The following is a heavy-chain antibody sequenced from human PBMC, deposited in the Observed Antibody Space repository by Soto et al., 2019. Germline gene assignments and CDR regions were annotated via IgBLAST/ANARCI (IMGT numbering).Heavy chain of an antibody. CDR2: ISGYDGST. CDR1: GYTFTNYG. J-gene: IGHJ4*02. Sequence: QVQLVQSGAEMKKPGASVKVSCKASGYTFTNYGINWVRQVPGQGLEWMGWISGYDGSTIYAQTLQGSVTMTADTSTSTAYLELRGLTSDDTALYYCARDRGNYDFWGQGTLVTVSS. V-gene: IGHV1-18*04. CDR3: ARDRGNYDF.